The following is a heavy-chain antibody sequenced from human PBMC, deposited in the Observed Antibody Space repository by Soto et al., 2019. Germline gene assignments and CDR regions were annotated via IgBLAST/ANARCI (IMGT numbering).Heavy chain of an antibody. CDR1: GFTFSNYG. D-gene: IGHD3-3*01. V-gene: IGHV3-33*01. Sequence: QVQLVESGGGVVQPGRSLSLSCAASGFTFSNYGMHWVRHAPGKGLEWVAVLWYDGNNKHYADSVKGRFTISRDNSKNTLYLQMNSLRAEDTAVYYCTLSSGYYYFDYWGQGTLVTVSS. CDR3: TLSSGYYYFDY. CDR2: LWYDGNNK. J-gene: IGHJ4*02.